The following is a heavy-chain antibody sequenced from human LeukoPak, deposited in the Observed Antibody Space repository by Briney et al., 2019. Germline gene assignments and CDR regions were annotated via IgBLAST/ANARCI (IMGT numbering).Heavy chain of an antibody. CDR1: GFTFSDYY. D-gene: IGHD3-22*01. CDR3: ARETYYYDSSGYSDP. V-gene: IGHV3-11*04. J-gene: IGHJ5*02. CDR2: ISSSSSTI. Sequence: GGSLRLSCAASGFTFSDYYMSWIRQAPGKGLEWVSYISSSSSTIYYADSVKGRFTISRDNAKNSLYLQMNSLRAEDTAVYYCARETYYYDSSGYSDPWGQGTLVTVSS.